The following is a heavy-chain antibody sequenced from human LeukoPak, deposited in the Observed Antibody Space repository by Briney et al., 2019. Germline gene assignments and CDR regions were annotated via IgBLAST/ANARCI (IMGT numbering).Heavy chain of an antibody. V-gene: IGHV3-74*01. Sequence: GGSLRLSCAASGFTFSSYWMHWVRQAPGKGLVWVSRIKYDGSSTNYADSVKGRFTISRDNAKNTLYLQMNSLRAEDTAVYYCTRRGAASDAFDIWGQGTMVTVSS. CDR2: IKYDGSST. CDR1: GFTFSSYW. CDR3: TRRGAASDAFDI. J-gene: IGHJ3*02. D-gene: IGHD3-16*01.